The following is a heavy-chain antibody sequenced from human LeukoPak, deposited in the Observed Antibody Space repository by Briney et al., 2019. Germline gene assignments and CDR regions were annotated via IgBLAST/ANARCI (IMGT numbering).Heavy chain of an antibody. V-gene: IGHV3-15*01. CDR2: IKSKADGGIS. J-gene: IGHJ4*02. CDR1: GFTFSSSA. CDR3: TTTYHYDSSPGSFDY. D-gene: IGHD3-22*01. Sequence: PGGSLRLSCSASGFTFSSSAMSWVRQAPGKGLEWVGRIKSKADGGISDYAKPVKGRFTFSRDDSKNTLYLLMNSLKTEDTAVYYCTTTYHYDSSPGSFDYWGQGTLVTVSS.